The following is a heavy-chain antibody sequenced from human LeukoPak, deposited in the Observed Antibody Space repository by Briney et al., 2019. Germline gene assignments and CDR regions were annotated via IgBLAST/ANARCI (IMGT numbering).Heavy chain of an antibody. J-gene: IGHJ4*02. V-gene: IGHV1-8*02. CDR1: GYSFTSYD. CDR3: ARGEYYGSGSWGY. D-gene: IGHD3-10*01. CDR2: MNPNSGYA. Sequence: ASVKVSCKASGYSFTSYDINWVRQASGQGLEWVGWMNPNSGYAGFAQKFQGRVTSTRDTSTGTAYLELSSLRSEDTAVYFCARGEYYGSGSWGYWGQGTLVTVSS.